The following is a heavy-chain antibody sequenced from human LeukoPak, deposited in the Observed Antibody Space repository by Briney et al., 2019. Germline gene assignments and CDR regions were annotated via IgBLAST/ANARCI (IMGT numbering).Heavy chain of an antibody. CDR2: ISSSGSTI. V-gene: IGHV3-11*04. Sequence: AGGSLRLSCAASGFTFSDYYTSWIRQAPGKGLDCVSYISSSGSTIYYADSVKGRFTISRDNAQNSLYLQMNSLRAEDTALYYCARDGPYDILTGYYDYWGQGILVTVSS. CDR3: ARDGPYDILTGYYDY. CDR1: GFTFSDYY. D-gene: IGHD3-9*01. J-gene: IGHJ4*02.